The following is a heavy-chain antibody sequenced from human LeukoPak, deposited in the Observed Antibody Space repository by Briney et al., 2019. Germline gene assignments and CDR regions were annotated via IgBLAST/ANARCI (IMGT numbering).Heavy chain of an antibody. D-gene: IGHD2-21*02. J-gene: IGHJ4*02. CDR2: IGIRGDT. Sequence: GGSLRLSCAASGFTFIDYDMHWVRQVIGKGLEWVSAIGIRGDTHYSGSVKGRFTISRENAESSLYLQMNSLRAEDTAVYYCAKSYCGGDCGWGPGTLVTVSS. CDR1: GFTFIDYD. V-gene: IGHV3-13*01. CDR3: AKSYCGGDCG.